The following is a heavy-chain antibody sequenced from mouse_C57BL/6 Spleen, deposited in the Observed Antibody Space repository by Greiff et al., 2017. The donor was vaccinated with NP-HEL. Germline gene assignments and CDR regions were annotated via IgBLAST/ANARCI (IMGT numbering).Heavy chain of an antibody. J-gene: IGHJ3*01. CDR1: GFTFSDFY. CDR2: SRNKANDYTT. Sequence: EVQRVESGGGLVQSGRSLRLSCATSGFTFSDFYMEWVRQAPGKGLEWIAASRNKANDYTTEYSASVKGRFIVSRDTSQSILYLQMNALRAEDTAIYYCARDGFAYWGQGTLVTVSA. CDR3: ARDGFAY. V-gene: IGHV7-1*01.